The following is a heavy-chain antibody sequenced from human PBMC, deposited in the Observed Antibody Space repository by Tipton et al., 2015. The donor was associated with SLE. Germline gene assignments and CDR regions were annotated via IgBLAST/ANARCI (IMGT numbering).Heavy chain of an antibody. CDR3: ARDGGGYTNSLDY. CDR2: TSPYNVNT. J-gene: IGHJ4*02. Sequence: VQLVQSGAEVKKPGSSVTVSCKASGGTFRSHGFSWVRQAPGQGLEWMGWTSPYNVNTIYAQKFQGRVAMTADISTSTAYLEMRSLRGDDTAVYYCARDGGGYTNSLDYWGQGTLVTVSS. V-gene: IGHV1-18*01. D-gene: IGHD3-16*01. CDR1: GGTFRSHG.